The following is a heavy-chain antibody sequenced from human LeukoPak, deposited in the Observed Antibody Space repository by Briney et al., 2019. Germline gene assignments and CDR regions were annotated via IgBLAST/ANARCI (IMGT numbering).Heavy chain of an antibody. CDR3: ARGLRVRGARYYYYYMDV. V-gene: IGHV1-8*01. CDR1: GYTFTSYD. D-gene: IGHD3-10*01. Sequence: ASVKVSCTASGYTFTSYDINWVRQATGQGLEWMGWMNPNSGNTGYAQKFQGRVTMTRNTSISTAYMELSSLRSEDTAVYYCARGLRVRGARYYYYYMDVWGKGTTVTISS. J-gene: IGHJ6*03. CDR2: MNPNSGNT.